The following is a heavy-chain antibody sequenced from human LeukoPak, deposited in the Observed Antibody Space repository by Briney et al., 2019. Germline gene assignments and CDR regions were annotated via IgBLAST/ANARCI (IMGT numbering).Heavy chain of an antibody. CDR1: GYTFTSYD. V-gene: IGHV1-8*01. Sequence: ASVKVSCKASGYTFTSYDINWVRQATGQGLEWMGWMNPNSGNTGYAQKFQGRVTMTRNTSISTAYMELSSLRSEDTAVYYCARDLETMVRGVTHIYYYYGMDVWGKGTTVTVSS. CDR3: ARDLETMVRGVTHIYYYYGMDV. CDR2: MNPNSGNT. D-gene: IGHD3-10*01. J-gene: IGHJ6*04.